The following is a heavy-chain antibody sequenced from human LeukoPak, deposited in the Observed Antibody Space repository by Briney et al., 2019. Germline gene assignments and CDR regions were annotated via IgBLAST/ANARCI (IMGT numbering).Heavy chain of an antibody. D-gene: IGHD3-10*01. CDR1: GYTFTGYY. V-gene: IGHV1-2*04. J-gene: IGHJ6*02. Sequence: ASVKVSCKASGYTFTGYYMHWVRQAPGQGLEWMGWINPNSGGTNYAQKFQGWVTMTRDTSISTAYMELSRLRSDDAAVYYCARDGGSGSYYYYGMDVWGQGTTVTVSS. CDR2: INPNSGGT. CDR3: ARDGGSGSYYYYGMDV.